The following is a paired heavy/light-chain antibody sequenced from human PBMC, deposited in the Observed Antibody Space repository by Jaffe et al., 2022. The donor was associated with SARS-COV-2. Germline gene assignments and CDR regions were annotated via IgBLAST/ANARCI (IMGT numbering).Light chain of an antibody. CDR2: QDS. J-gene: IGLJ2*01. CDR1: KLGDKY. Sequence: SYELTQPPSVSVSPGQTASITCSGDKLGDKYACWYQQKPGQSPVLVIYQDSKRPSGIPERFSGSNSGNTATLTISGTQAMDEADYYCQAWDSSTPRVFGGGTKLTVL. CDR3: QAWDSSTPRV. V-gene: IGLV3-1*01.
Heavy chain of an antibody. J-gene: IGHJ6*02. Sequence: EVQLLESGGGLVQPGGSLRLSCAASGFTFSSYAMSWVRQAPGKGLEWVSAISGSGGSTYYADSVKGRFTISRDNSKNTLYLQMNSLRAEDTAVYYCAKEDYYDSSGYLIRDYYYGMDVWGQGTTVTVSS. V-gene: IGHV3-23*01. CDR3: AKEDYYDSSGYLIRDYYYGMDV. CDR1: GFTFSSYA. CDR2: ISGSGGST. D-gene: IGHD3-22*01.